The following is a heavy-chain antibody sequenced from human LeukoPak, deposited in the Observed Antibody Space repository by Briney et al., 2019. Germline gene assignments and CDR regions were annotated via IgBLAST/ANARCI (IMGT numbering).Heavy chain of an antibody. V-gene: IGHV4-31*03. CDR1: GGSISSGGYY. J-gene: IGHJ4*02. D-gene: IGHD3-3*01. CDR3: ARGVHTSIRNYDFWSGYYPFDY. CDR2: IYYSGST. Sequence: SETLSLTCTVSGGSISSGGYYWSWIRQHPGTGLEWIGYIYYSGSTYYNPSLKSRVTISVDTSKNQFSLKLSSVTAADTAVYYCARGVHTSIRNYDFWSGYYPFDYWGQGTLVTVSS.